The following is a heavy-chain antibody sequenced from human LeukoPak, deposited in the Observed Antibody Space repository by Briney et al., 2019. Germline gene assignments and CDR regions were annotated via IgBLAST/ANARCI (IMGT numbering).Heavy chain of an antibody. CDR1: GFTFSSYW. Sequence: GGSLRLSCAASGFTFSSYWMHWVRQAPGKGLVWVSRINSDGSSTSCADSVKGRFTISRDNAKNTLYLQMNSLRAEDTAVYYCARAYGGKAPTDYWGQGTLVTVSS. J-gene: IGHJ4*02. D-gene: IGHD4-23*01. CDR3: ARAYGGKAPTDY. V-gene: IGHV3-74*01. CDR2: INSDGSST.